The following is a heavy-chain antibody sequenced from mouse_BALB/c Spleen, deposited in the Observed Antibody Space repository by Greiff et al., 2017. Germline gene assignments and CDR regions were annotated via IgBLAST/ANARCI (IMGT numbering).Heavy chain of an antibody. V-gene: IGHV1-14*01. CDR3: TVSWFAY. Sequence: VQLKQSGPELVKPGASVKMSCKASGYTFTSYVMHWVKQKPGQGLEWIGYINPYNDGTKYNEKFKGKATLTSDKSSSTAYMELSSLTSEDSAVYYCTVSWFAYWGQGTLVTVSA. J-gene: IGHJ3*01. CDR2: INPYNDGT. CDR1: GYTFTSYV.